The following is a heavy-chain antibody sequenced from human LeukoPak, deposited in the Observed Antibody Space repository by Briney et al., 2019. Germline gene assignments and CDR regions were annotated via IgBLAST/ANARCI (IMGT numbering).Heavy chain of an antibody. CDR1: QGTFSTYA. D-gene: IGHD3-10*01. CDR3: ARDGVVLVRGVIYYFDY. J-gene: IGHJ4*02. CDR2: IISILGIA. Sequence: SVNASCTPSQGTFSTYAISWVPQAPGQGLEWRGGIISILGIANYAQKFQGRVTITADKSTSTAYMELSSLRSEDTAVYYCARDGVVLVRGVIYYFDYWGQGTLVTVSS. V-gene: IGHV1-69*04.